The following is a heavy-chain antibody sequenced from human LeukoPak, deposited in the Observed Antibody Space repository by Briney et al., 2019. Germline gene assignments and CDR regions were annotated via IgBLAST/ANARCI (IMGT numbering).Heavy chain of an antibody. CDR2: IYIDGTT. CDR3: ARGPRYSFY. V-gene: IGHV3-53*01. D-gene: IGHD6-13*01. Sequence: GGSLRLSCAASGFIVSHNYMTWVRQAPGKGLEWISVIYIDGTTYYADSVKGRFTISRDQANNTLYLQMNALRDEDTAVYYCARGPRYSFYWGQGTLVSVSS. CDR1: GFIVSHNY. J-gene: IGHJ4*02.